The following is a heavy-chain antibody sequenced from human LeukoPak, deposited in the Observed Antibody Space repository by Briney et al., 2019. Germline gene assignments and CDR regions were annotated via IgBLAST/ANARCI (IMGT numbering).Heavy chain of an antibody. Sequence: SLRLSCAPSGFTFDDYASHWVRQAPEEGREWVSCISWNMGSIGYADSVKGRFTLSTDNAKNSLYLQMNSLRAEDTALYYCAKDKRWGSGFLGALDYWGQGTLVTVSS. J-gene: IGHJ4*02. D-gene: IGHD3-10*01. CDR1: GFTFDDYA. CDR2: ISWNMGSI. CDR3: AKDKRWGSGFLGALDY. V-gene: IGHV3-9*01.